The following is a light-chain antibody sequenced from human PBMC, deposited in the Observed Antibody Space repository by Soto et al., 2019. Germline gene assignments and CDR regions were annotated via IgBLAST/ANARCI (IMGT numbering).Light chain of an antibody. V-gene: IGKV3-20*01. CDR2: SAS. CDR3: QQNGSLPIT. J-gene: IGKJ5*01. CDR1: QSLTGGY. Sequence: EIVLTQSPGTLSLPPGERATLSCRASQSLTGGYLAWFQQKPGQTPRLLIYSASNRATGIPDRFSGSGSGTDFTLTISRLEHEDFVVYYCQQNGSLPITFGQGTRLEIK.